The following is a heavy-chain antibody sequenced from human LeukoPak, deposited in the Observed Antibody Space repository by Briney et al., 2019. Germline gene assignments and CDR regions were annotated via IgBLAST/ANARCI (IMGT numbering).Heavy chain of an antibody. CDR3: AAWRGSSWFDY. Sequence: GGSLRLSCAVSGFPVSSNHMGWVRQAPGKGLEWVSVIFGGGKTSYAGSVQGRVTLSRDNSKNTLYLQMTRLRVEDTAVYYCAAWRGSSWFDYWGQGTLVTASS. J-gene: IGHJ4*02. V-gene: IGHV3-53*01. CDR1: GFPVSSNH. D-gene: IGHD6-13*01. CDR2: IFGGGKT.